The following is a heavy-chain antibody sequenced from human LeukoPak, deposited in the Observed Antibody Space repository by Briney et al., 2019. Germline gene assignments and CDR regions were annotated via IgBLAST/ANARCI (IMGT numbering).Heavy chain of an antibody. D-gene: IGHD6-19*01. V-gene: IGHV4-59*08. CDR1: GGSMTGYY. CDR3: KKLLDWRDGWYYRPPWFDP. CDR2: VHSSGGT. Sequence: SETLSLTCTVSGGSMTGYYWAWIRQPPGKRLEWIGYVHSSGGTKYNPSLKSRVTVSIDMSRNHFSLNVRSVTAGDTGNYYRKKLLDWRDGWYYRPPWFDPRGQGRLVPGPS. J-gene: IGHJ5*02.